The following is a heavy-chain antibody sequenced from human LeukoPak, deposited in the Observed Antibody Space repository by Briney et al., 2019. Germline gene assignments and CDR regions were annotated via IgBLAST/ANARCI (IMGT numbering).Heavy chain of an antibody. D-gene: IGHD3-16*01. V-gene: IGHV4-39*07. J-gene: IGHJ3*02. CDR1: GGSISSSSYY. CDR3: ASLASYDYTWGNLRSPLSFDI. Sequence: PSETLSLTCTVSGGSISSSSYYWSWIRQSPGKGLEWIGEINHSGTANYNLSLANRVTISVDTSLSQFFLTLTSVTAADTAVYFCASLASYDYTWGNLRSPLSFDIWGQGTMVTVSS. CDR2: INHSGTA.